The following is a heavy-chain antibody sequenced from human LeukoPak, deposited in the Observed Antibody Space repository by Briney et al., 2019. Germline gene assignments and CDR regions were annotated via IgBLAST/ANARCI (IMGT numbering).Heavy chain of an antibody. J-gene: IGHJ4*02. CDR2: IRGGGGSA. Sequence: GGSLRLSCTASGFTFSAYAMMWVRQAPGKGPEWVSAIRGGGGSAFYADSVKGRFTISRDNSKNTLYLQMNSLRAEDTAVYYCAKDRVITMVRGVIFPYYFDYWGQGTLVTVSS. CDR3: AKDRVITMVRGVIFPYYFDY. V-gene: IGHV3-23*01. CDR1: GFTFSAYA. D-gene: IGHD3-10*01.